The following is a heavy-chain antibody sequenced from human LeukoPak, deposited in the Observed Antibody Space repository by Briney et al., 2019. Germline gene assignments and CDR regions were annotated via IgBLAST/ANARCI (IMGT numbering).Heavy chain of an antibody. V-gene: IGHV3-23*01. CDR3: AKAVQWLAQYFDY. D-gene: IGHD6-19*01. Sequence: PGGSLRLSCAASGFTFSSYAMSWVRQAPGKGLEWVSGISGTGTSTYYAESVKGRFTVSRDNSKNTLYLQMNSLRAEDTAVYYCAKAVQWLAQYFDYWGQGTLVTISS. CDR2: ISGTGTST. J-gene: IGHJ4*02. CDR1: GFTFSSYA.